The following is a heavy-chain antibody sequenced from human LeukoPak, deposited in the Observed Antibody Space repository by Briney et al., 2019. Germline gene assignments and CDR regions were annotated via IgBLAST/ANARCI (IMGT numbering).Heavy chain of an antibody. J-gene: IGHJ3*02. Sequence: SQTLSLTCVISGDSVSSNSAAWNWIRQSPSRGLEWLGRTSCRAKWYNDYAVSVKSRITVNPDPSRNQFSLQLTSVTPEDTAVYYCAREARNAFDMWGQGTVVTVSS. CDR3: AREARNAFDM. CDR2: TSCRAKWYN. CDR1: GDSVSSNSAA. V-gene: IGHV6-1*01.